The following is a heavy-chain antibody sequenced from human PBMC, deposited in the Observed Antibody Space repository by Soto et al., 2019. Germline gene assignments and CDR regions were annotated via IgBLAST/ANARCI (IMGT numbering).Heavy chain of an antibody. CDR2: INHTGST. Sequence: SETLSLTGAVYVGAFSGYDWIWIRQPPGNGLEWIGEINHTGSTNYNPSRKSRVTISVDTSKDQFSLKLSSVTAADTAVYYCARQLGATLGGGMDVCGQGTTLTVSS. CDR3: ARQLGATLGGGMDV. D-gene: IGHD1-26*01. CDR1: VGAFSGYD. J-gene: IGHJ6*02. V-gene: IGHV4-34*01.